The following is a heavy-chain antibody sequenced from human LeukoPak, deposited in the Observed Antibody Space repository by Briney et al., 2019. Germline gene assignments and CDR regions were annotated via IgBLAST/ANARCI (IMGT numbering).Heavy chain of an antibody. CDR1: GDSVSSNSTA. CDR2: TYYRSKWYN. D-gene: IGHD1-26*01. CDR3: ARGGGSFDF. Sequence: SQTLSLTCAISGDSVSSNSTAWNWLRQSPSRGLEWLGRTYYRSKWYNDYAVSVKSRMTINPDTSKNQFSLQLNFVTPEDTAMYYCARGGGSFDFWGQGTLVTVSS. J-gene: IGHJ4*02. V-gene: IGHV6-1*01.